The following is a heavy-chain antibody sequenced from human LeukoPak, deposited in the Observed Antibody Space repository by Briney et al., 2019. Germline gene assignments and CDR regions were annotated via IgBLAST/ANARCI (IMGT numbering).Heavy chain of an antibody. J-gene: IGHJ2*01. V-gene: IGHV4-59*01. CDR1: GGSMSSYY. Sequence: PSETLSLTCTVSGGSMSSYYWSWIRQPPGKGLEWIGYIYYSGSTKYNPSLKSRVTISVDTSKNQFSLKLSSVTAADTAVYYCARDSQYWYFDLWGRGTLVTVSS. CDR3: ARDSQYWYFDL. CDR2: IYYSGST.